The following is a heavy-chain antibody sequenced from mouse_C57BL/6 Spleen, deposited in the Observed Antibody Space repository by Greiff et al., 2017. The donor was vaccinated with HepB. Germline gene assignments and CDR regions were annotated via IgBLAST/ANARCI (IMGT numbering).Heavy chain of an antibody. Sequence: EVKVVESGGGLVKPGGSLKLSCAASGFTFSSYAMSWVRQTPEKRLEWVATISDGGSYTYYPDNVKGRFTISRDNAKNNLYLQMSHLKSEDTAMYYGARDRGDYYGTRYFDVWGTGTTVTVSS. V-gene: IGHV5-4*01. CDR1: GFTFSSYA. J-gene: IGHJ1*03. CDR3: ARDRGDYYGTRYFDV. CDR2: ISDGGSYT. D-gene: IGHD1-1*01.